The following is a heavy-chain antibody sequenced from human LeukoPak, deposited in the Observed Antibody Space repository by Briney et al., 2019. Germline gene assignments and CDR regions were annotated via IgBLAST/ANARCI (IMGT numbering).Heavy chain of an antibody. CDR1: GFTFSSYG. D-gene: IGHD4-11*01. CDR2: ISYDGSNK. CDR3: ARGSSDYSNYALYYFDY. Sequence: PGGSLRLSCAASGFTFSSYGMHWVRQAPGKGLEWVAVISYDGSNKYYADSVKGRFTISRDNSKNTLYLQMNSLRAEDTAVYYCARGSSDYSNYALYYFDYWGQGTLVTVSS. J-gene: IGHJ4*02. V-gene: IGHV3-30*03.